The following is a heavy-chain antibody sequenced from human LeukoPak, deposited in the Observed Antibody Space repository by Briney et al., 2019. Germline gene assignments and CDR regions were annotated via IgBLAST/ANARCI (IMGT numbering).Heavy chain of an antibody. CDR3: ARDILWFGELPSSPLDY. J-gene: IGHJ4*02. CDR2: INPNSGGT. CDR1: GYTFTSYG. V-gene: IGHV1-2*02. D-gene: IGHD3-10*01. Sequence: ASVKVSCKASGYTFTSYGISWVRQAPGQGLEWMGWINPNSGGTNYAQKFQGRVTMPRDTSISTAYMELSRLRSDDTAVYYCARDILWFGELPSSPLDYWGQGTLVTVSS.